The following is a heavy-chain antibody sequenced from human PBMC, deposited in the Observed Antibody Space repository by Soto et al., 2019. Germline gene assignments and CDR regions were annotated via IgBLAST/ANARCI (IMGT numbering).Heavy chain of an antibody. Sequence: SETLSLTCTVSGGSISSSSYYWGWIRQPPGKGLEWIGSIYYSGSTYYNPSLKSRVTISVDTSKNQFSLKLSSVTAADTAVYYCASRGYCSGGSCYFFDATSGKEKNYFDYWGQGTLVTVSS. CDR3: ASRGYCSGGSCYFFDATSGKEKNYFDY. D-gene: IGHD2-15*01. J-gene: IGHJ4*02. CDR1: GGSISSSSYY. CDR2: IYYSGST. V-gene: IGHV4-39*01.